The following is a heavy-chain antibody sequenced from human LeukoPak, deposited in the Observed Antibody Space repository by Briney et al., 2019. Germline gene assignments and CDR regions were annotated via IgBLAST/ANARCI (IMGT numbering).Heavy chain of an antibody. Sequence: ASVKVSCKASGYTFTSYGISWVRQAPRQGLEWMGWISAYNGNTNYAQELQGRVTMTTDTSTSTAYMELRSLRSDDTAVYYCARDPYCSGGSCYTFYYYYYYGMDVWGQGTTVTVSS. CDR3: ARDPYCSGGSCYTFYYYYYYGMDV. CDR2: ISAYNGNT. CDR1: GYTFTSYG. J-gene: IGHJ6*02. V-gene: IGHV1-18*01. D-gene: IGHD2-15*01.